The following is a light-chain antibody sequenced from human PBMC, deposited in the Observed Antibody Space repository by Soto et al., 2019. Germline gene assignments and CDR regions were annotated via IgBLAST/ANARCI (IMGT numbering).Light chain of an antibody. CDR1: QSISSF. CDR3: LQTYSIPFT. Sequence: DIQMTQSPSSLSASVGDRVTITCRASQSISSFLNWYQQKPGKAPNLLIYAASSLQSGVPSRFSGSGSGTDFTLTISSLQPEDFATYYCLQTYSIPFTFGPGTKVDIK. CDR2: AAS. V-gene: IGKV1-39*01. J-gene: IGKJ3*01.